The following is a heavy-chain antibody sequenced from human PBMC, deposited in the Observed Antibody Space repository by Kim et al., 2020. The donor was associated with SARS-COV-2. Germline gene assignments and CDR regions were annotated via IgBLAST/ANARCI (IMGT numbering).Heavy chain of an antibody. CDR2: IYPYDSDT. J-gene: IGHJ5*02. CDR1: GYKFTSHW. V-gene: IGHV5-51*01. D-gene: IGHD6-19*01. Sequence: GESLKISCKASGYKFTSHWIGWVRQKPGKGLEWMGIIYPYDSDTKYNPSFQGQVSILADKSNSTVYLQWSSLKASDTAMYYCTKTLAAPGAWFDPWGQGT. CDR3: TKTLAAPGAWFDP.